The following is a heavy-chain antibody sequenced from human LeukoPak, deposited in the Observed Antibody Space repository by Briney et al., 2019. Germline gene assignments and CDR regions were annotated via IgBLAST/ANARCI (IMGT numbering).Heavy chain of an antibody. D-gene: IGHD2-15*01. CDR2: IYTSGST. CDR1: GGSISSYY. CDR3: ARNFQLGYCSGGSCSNDY. Sequence: SETLSLTCTVSGGSISSYYWSWIRQPAGKGLEWIGRIYTSGSTNYNPSLKSRVTMSVDTSKNQFSLKLSSVTAADTAVYYCARNFQLGYCSGGSCSNDYWGQGTLVTVSS. J-gene: IGHJ4*02. V-gene: IGHV4-4*07.